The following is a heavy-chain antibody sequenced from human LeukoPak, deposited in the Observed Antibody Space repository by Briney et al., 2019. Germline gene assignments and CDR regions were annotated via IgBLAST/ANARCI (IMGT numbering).Heavy chain of an antibody. CDR1: GFTFSSYW. D-gene: IGHD3-22*01. J-gene: IGHJ4*02. V-gene: IGHV3-7*01. CDR2: IKQDGSEK. Sequence: GGSLRLSCAASGFTFSSYWMSWVRQAPGKGLEWVANIKQDGSEKYYVDSVKGRFTISRDNAKNSLYLQMNSLRAEDTAVYYCASQYYDSSGPDYFDYWGQGTLVTVSS. CDR3: ASQYYDSSGPDYFDY.